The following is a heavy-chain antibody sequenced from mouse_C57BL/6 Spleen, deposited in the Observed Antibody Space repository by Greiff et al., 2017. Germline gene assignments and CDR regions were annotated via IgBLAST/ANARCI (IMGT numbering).Heavy chain of an antibody. V-gene: IGHV1-82*01. Sequence: QVQLKESGPELVKPGASVKISCKASGYAFSSSWMNWVKQRPGKGLEWIGRIYPGDGDTNYNGKFKGKATLTADKSSSTAYMQLSSLTSEDSAVYFCARSGTGTLYWGQGTTLTVSS. CDR2: IYPGDGDT. J-gene: IGHJ2*01. D-gene: IGHD4-1*01. CDR1: GYAFSSSW. CDR3: ARSGTGTLY.